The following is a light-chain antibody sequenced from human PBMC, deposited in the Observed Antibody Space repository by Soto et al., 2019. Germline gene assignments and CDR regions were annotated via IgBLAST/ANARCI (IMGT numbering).Light chain of an antibody. CDR1: SSDVGSYNR. CDR2: EVS. Sequence: QAVVTQPPSVSGSPGQSVTISCTGTSSDVGSYNRVSWYQQPPGTAPKLMIYEVSNRPSGVPDRFSGSKSGNTASLTISGLQAEDEADYYCSSYTSSRGVVFGGGTQLTVL. V-gene: IGLV2-18*02. CDR3: SSYTSSRGVV. J-gene: IGLJ2*01.